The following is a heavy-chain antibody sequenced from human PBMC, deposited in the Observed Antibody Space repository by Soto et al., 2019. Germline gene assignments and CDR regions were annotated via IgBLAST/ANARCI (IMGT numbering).Heavy chain of an antibody. CDR3: ARAPPSSSWAFDY. CDR2: IIPIFGTA. Sequence: SVKVSCKASGGTFSSYAISWVRQAPGQGLEWMGGIIPIFGTANYAQKFQGRVTIAADESTSTAYMELSSLRSEDTAVYYCARAPPSSSWAFDYWGQGTLVTVSS. J-gene: IGHJ4*02. CDR1: GGTFSSYA. V-gene: IGHV1-69*13. D-gene: IGHD6-13*01.